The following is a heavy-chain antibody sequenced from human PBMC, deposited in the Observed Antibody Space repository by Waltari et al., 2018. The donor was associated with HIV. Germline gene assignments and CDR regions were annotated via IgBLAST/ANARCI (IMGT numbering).Heavy chain of an antibody. CDR2: ISYDGSSK. Sequence: QEQLVESGGGVVQPGRSLRLSCAVSAFTFNNFCIHWVRQAPGKGLEWVASISYDGSSKYYSDSVKGRFTISRDDSKNTVSLQMNSLRAADAALYYCAKEGWELLQFGYYFDSWGQGALVTVSS. CDR1: AFTFNNFC. CDR3: AKEGWELLQFGYYFDS. D-gene: IGHD3-10*01. J-gene: IGHJ4*02. V-gene: IGHV3-30*18.